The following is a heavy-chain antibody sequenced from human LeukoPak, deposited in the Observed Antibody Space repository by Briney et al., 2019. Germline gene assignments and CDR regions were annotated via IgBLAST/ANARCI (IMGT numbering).Heavy chain of an antibody. Sequence: GASVKVSCKASGYTFTSYYMHWVRQAPGQGLEWMGIINPSGGSTSYAQKFQGRVTMTRDTSTSTVYMELSSLRSEDTAVYYCARVRARRGVGATIPDAFDIWGQGTMVTVSS. CDR2: INPSGGST. J-gene: IGHJ3*02. CDR3: ARVRARRGVGATIPDAFDI. V-gene: IGHV1-46*01. D-gene: IGHD1-26*01. CDR1: GYTFTSYY.